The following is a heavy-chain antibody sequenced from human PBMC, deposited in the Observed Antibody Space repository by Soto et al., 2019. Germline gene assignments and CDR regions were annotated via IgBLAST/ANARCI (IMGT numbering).Heavy chain of an antibody. J-gene: IGHJ5*02. CDR2: ISGSGGST. Sequence: GGSLRLSCAASGFTFSSYAMSWVRQAPGKGLEWVSAISGSGGSTYYADSVKGRFTISRDNSKNTLYLQMNSLRAEDTAVYYCTRPTFGSTSCLDPWGQGTLVTVSS. CDR1: GFTFSSYA. V-gene: IGHV3-23*01. CDR3: TRPTFGSTSCLDP. D-gene: IGHD2-2*01.